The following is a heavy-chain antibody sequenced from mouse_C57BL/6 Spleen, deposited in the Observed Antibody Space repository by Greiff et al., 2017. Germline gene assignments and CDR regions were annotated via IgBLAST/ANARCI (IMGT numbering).Heavy chain of an antibody. V-gene: IGHV10-1*01. CDR3: VGDYYGSNGYVDY. D-gene: IGHD1-1*01. CDR2: ISNKSNNYAT. CDR1: GFSFNTYA. Sequence: EVKLMESGGGLVQPKGSLKLSCAASGFSFNTYAMNWVRQAPGKGLEWVARISNKSNNYATYYDNSMKDRFTISRDDSESMLYLQMNNFKTEDTAMYYGVGDYYGSNGYVDYWGQGTTLTVSS. J-gene: IGHJ2*01.